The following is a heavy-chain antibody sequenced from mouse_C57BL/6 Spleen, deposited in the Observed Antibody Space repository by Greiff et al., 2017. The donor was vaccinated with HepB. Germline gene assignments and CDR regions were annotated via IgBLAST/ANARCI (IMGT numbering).Heavy chain of an antibody. CDR3: ARPECITTVVRHYYAMDY. V-gene: IGHV5-6*01. Sequence: EVKLMESGGDLVKPGGSLKLSCAASGFTFSSYGMSWVRQTPDKRLEWVATISSGGSYTYYPDSVKGRFTISRDNAKNTLYLQMSSLKSEDTAMYYCARPECITTVVRHYYAMDYWGQGTSVTVSS. J-gene: IGHJ4*01. CDR1: GFTFSSYG. CDR2: ISSGGSYT. D-gene: IGHD1-1*01.